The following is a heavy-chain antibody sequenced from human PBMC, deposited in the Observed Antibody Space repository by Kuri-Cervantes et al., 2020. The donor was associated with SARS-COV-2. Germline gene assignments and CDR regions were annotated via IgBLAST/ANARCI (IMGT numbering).Heavy chain of an antibody. D-gene: IGHD6-6*01. CDR1: GFTFSGHW. J-gene: IGHJ4*02. Sequence: GGSLRLPCAASGFTFSGHWIHWVRQAPGKGLVWVSRINPDGSYTNNADSVKGRFTLSRDNAKNMLFLQMHSLKTEDTAVYYCTTDPRIAARGEDYWGQGTLVTVSS. CDR2: INPDGSYT. CDR3: TTDPRIAARGEDY. V-gene: IGHV3-74*01.